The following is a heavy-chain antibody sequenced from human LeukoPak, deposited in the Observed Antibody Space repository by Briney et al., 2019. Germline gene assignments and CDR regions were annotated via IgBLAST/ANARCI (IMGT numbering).Heavy chain of an antibody. J-gene: IGHJ4*02. CDR1: GGSISSGSYY. V-gene: IGHV4-61*02. D-gene: IGHD1-26*01. CDR3: AREGSYSPIDY. CDR2: IYTSGST. Sequence: PSETLSLTCTVSGGSISSGSYYWSWIRQPAGKGLEWIGRIYTSGSTNYNPSLKSRVTISVDTSKNQFSLKLSSVTAADTAVYYCAREGSYSPIDYWGQGTLVTVSS.